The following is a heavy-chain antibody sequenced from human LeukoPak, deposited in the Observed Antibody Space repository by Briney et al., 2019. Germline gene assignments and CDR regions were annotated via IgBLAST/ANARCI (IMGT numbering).Heavy chain of an antibody. CDR2: INHSGNT. CDR3: ASRTRYFDRLFSTTNWFDP. CDR1: GGSFSGYY. Sequence: PSETLSLTCAVYGGSFSGYYWSWIRQPPGKGLEWIGEINHSGNTNYNPSLKSRVTISVDTSKNHFSLKLSSVTAADTAVYYCASRTRYFDRLFSTTNWFDPWGQGTLVTVSS. V-gene: IGHV4-34*01. D-gene: IGHD3-9*01. J-gene: IGHJ5*02.